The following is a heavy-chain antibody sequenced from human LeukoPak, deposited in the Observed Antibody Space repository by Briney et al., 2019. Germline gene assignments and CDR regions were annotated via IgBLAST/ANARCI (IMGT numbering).Heavy chain of an antibody. Sequence: PGGSLRPSCAASGFTFSSYWMTWVRQAPGKGLEWVANIRQDGGDKHYVDSVKGRFTISRDNAKNSLYLQMTSLRAEDTAMYYCARDLGVRDRAFDIWGQGTMVTVSS. J-gene: IGHJ3*02. CDR3: ARDLGVRDRAFDI. D-gene: IGHD3-10*02. CDR1: GFTFSSYW. CDR2: IRQDGGDK. V-gene: IGHV3-7*01.